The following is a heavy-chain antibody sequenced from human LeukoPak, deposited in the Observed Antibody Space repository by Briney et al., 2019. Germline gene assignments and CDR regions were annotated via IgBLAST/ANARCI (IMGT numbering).Heavy chain of an antibody. D-gene: IGHD3-22*01. CDR2: IKQDGSEK. J-gene: IGHJ4*02. CDR1: GFAFSRYT. Sequence: GGSLRLSCAASGFAFSRYTMNWVRQAPGKGLEWVANIKQDGSEKYYADSVKGRFTISRDNSKNTLYLQMNSLRAEDTGVYYCAKDKRSSAFDYWGQGTLVIVSS. V-gene: IGHV3-7*01. CDR3: AKDKRSSAFDY.